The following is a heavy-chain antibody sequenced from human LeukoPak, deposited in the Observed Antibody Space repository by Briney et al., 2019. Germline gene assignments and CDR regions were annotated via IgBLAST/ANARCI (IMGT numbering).Heavy chain of an antibody. Sequence: GGSLRLSCAVSGFTFSRYNMNWVRQAPGKGLEWVSSISSNSMYIFYADSVKGRFTISRDNAKNSLFLQMDSLRAEDTAMYYCARVDCSESNCYLDYWGQGTLVTVSS. CDR1: GFTFSRYN. D-gene: IGHD2-15*01. V-gene: IGHV3-21*01. J-gene: IGHJ4*02. CDR2: ISSNSMYI. CDR3: ARVDCSESNCYLDY.